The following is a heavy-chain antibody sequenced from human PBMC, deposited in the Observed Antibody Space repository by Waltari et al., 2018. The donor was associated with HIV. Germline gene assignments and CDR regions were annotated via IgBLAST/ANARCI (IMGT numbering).Heavy chain of an antibody. V-gene: IGHV1-8*01. CDR2: MNPNSGNT. Sequence: QVQLVQSGAEVKKPGASVKVSCKASGYTFTSYDINWVRQATGQGLEWMGWMNPNSGNTGYAQKFQGRVTLTRNTSISTAYMELTGLRSEDTAVYYCARGLYCSTFTCPYYFDSWGQGTLVTVSS. CDR1: GYTFTSYD. D-gene: IGHD2-2*01. J-gene: IGHJ4*02. CDR3: ARGLYCSTFTCPYYFDS.